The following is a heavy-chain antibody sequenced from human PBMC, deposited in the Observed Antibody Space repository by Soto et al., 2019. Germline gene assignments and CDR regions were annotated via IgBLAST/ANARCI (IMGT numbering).Heavy chain of an antibody. J-gene: IGHJ4*02. Sequence: PGESLKISCQGPGYRFSSSWIGWVRQEPGKGLGWLGTVYPSDSDVSYSTALDCQGTISDDNSIINAFFLLLNLKPSDTAIYHLTNRDTSPFDSWGQGTRVTVSS. V-gene: IGHV5-51*01. D-gene: IGHD2-8*01. CDR1: GYRFSSSW. CDR2: VYPSDSDV. CDR3: TNRDTSPFDS.